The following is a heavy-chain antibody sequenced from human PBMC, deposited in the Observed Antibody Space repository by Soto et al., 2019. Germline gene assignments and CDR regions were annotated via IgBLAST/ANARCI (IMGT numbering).Heavy chain of an antibody. CDR2: ISSSGSTI. D-gene: IGHD5-12*01. V-gene: IGHV3-48*03. CDR3: ARDNGYMPTGFDY. Sequence: EVQLVESGGGLVQPGGSLRLSCAASGFTFSSYEINWVRQAPGKGLEWVSYISSSGSTIYYADSVKGRFTISRDNAKNSLYLQMNSLRAEDTAVYYCARDNGYMPTGFDYWGQGTLVTVSS. J-gene: IGHJ4*02. CDR1: GFTFSSYE.